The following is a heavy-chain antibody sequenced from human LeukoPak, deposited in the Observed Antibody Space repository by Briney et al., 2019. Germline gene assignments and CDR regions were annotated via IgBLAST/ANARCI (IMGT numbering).Heavy chain of an antibody. D-gene: IGHD6-6*01. V-gene: IGHV3-23*01. Sequence: GGSLRLSCAASGFTFSNYAMSWVRQAPGKGLEWVSAISGSGGSTSYADSAKGRFTISRDNSKNTLHLLMSSLRTEDTAVYYCAKDSSSSNPYYGMDVWGQGTTVTVSS. CDR3: AKDSSSSNPYYGMDV. CDR2: ISGSGGST. J-gene: IGHJ6*02. CDR1: GFTFSNYA.